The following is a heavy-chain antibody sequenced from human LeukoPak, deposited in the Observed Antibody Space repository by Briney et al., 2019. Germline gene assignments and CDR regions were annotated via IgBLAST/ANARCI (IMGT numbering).Heavy chain of an antibody. D-gene: IGHD6-13*01. CDR3: TRDAGSWTDFDY. CDR2: ISHDEKKQ. Sequence: PGRSLRLSCAVSGITFSSCTMHWIRQAPGKGLDWVAVISHDEKKQYHADSVKGRFTISRDNSKNMLYLQVNSLRIEDTAVYYCTRDAGSWTDFDYWGQGTLVTVSS. CDR1: GITFSSCT. V-gene: IGHV3-30*04. J-gene: IGHJ4*02.